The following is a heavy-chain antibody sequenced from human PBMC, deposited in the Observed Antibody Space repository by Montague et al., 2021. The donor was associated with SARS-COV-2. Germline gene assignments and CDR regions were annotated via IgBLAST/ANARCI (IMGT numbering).Heavy chain of an antibody. V-gene: IGHV4-61*02. D-gene: IGHD3-16*01. J-gene: IGHJ2*01. Sequence: TLSLTCTVSGGSISSGSYYWSWIRQPAGKGLEWIGRIYTSGSTNYNPSPKSRATISVDTSKNQFALRLSSVTAADTAVYYCAREFRIELWQTNWYFGLWGRGTLVTVSS. CDR1: GGSISSGSYY. CDR2: IYTSGST. CDR3: AREFRIELWQTNWYFGL.